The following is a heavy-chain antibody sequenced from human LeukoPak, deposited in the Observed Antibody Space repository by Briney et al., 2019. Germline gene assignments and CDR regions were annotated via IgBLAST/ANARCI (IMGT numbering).Heavy chain of an antibody. CDR2: ISGSGGST. J-gene: IGHJ4*02. CDR3: AKDLFRITMVRGVIGFDY. D-gene: IGHD3-10*01. CDR1: GFTFSSYA. Sequence: GGSLRLSCAASGFTFSSYAMSWVRQAPGKGLEWVSAISGSGGSTYYADSVKGRFTISRDNSKNTLYLQMNSLRAEDTAVYYCAKDLFRITMVRGVIGFDYWGQGTLVIVSS. V-gene: IGHV3-23*01.